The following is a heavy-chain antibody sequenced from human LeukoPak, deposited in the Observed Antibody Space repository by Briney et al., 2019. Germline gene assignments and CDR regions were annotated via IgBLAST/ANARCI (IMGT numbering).Heavy chain of an antibody. J-gene: IGHJ6*02. CDR1: GGSISSYY. CDR3: ARAPSYNSARLDV. V-gene: IGHV4-4*07. D-gene: IGHD1-1*01. CDR2: IYTSGGT. Sequence: PSETLSLTCTVSGGSISSYYWTWVRQPAGKGLEWIRRIYTSGGTNYNPSLKSRVTMSVDTSENRFSLKLTSVTAADTAVYYCARAPSYNSARLDVWGQGTTVTVSS.